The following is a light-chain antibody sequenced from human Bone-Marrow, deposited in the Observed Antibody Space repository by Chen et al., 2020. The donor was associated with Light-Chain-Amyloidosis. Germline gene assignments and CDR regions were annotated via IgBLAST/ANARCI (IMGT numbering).Light chain of an antibody. Sequence: SYELTQPPSVSVSPGQTARITCSGDDLPTKYAYWYQQKPGQAPVLVIHRDTERPSGISERFSGSSSGTTATLTISGGQAEDEADYHCQSADSSGTYEVIFGGGTKLNVL. V-gene: IGLV3-25*03. J-gene: IGLJ2*01. CDR1: DLPTKY. CDR3: QSADSSGTYEVI. CDR2: RDT.